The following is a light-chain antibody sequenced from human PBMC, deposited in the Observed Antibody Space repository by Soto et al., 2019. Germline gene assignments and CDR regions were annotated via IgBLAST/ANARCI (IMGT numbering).Light chain of an antibody. CDR2: GAS. Sequence: EIVMTQSPGTLSVSPGERATLSCRASQSVRSNLAWYQQKPGQPPRLLIHGASTRATGVAARFSGSGSGTEFTLTISSLQSEDFAVYYCQQYNNWITFGQGTRLEIK. CDR3: QQYNNWIT. J-gene: IGKJ5*01. V-gene: IGKV3-15*01. CDR1: QSVRSN.